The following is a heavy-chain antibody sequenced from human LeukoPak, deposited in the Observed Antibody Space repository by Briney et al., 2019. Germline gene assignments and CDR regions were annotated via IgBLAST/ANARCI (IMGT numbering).Heavy chain of an antibody. CDR3: ARGRSMWYYDSSGYYTTSTEYNWFDP. J-gene: IGHJ5*02. V-gene: IGHV1-8*03. Sequence: ASVKVSCKASGYTFTSYDINWVRQAPGQGLEWMGWMNPTSGNTVYAQKFQGRVTITRNTSINTAYMELSSLRSEDTAVYYCARGRSMWYYDSSGYYTTSTEYNWFDPWGQGTLVTVSS. D-gene: IGHD3-22*01. CDR1: GYTFTSYD. CDR2: MNPTSGNT.